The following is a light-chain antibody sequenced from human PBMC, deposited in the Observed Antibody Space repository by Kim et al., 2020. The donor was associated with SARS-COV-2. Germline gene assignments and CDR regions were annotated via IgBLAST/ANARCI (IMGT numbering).Light chain of an antibody. J-gene: IGKJ2*01. CDR1: QGIGTN. CDR2: DAS. V-gene: IGKV1-17*01. Sequence: DVQMTQSPSPLSASVGDRVTITCRASQGIGTNLGWYQQKPGKAPKRLIYDASTLQTEAPSKFSGSGSGTEFTLTISCVQPEDFATYYCLQYNSYPPTFGQRTKVDIK. CDR3: LQYNSYPPT.